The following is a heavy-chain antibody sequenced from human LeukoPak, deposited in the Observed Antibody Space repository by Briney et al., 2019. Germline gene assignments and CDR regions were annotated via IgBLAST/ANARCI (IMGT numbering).Heavy chain of an antibody. V-gene: IGHV3-33*01. CDR3: ARDSGGFRELLILDY. CDR1: GFTFSSYG. J-gene: IGHJ4*02. D-gene: IGHD3-10*01. Sequence: GGSLRLSCAASGFTFSSYGMHWVRQAPGKGLEWVAVIWNDGSNKYYADSVKGRFTISRDNSKHTLYLQMNSLRAEDTAVYYCARDSGGFRELLILDYWGQGTLVTVSS. CDR2: IWNDGSNK.